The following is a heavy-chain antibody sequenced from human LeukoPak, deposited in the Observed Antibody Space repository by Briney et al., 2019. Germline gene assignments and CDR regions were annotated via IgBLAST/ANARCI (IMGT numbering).Heavy chain of an antibody. CDR1: GGTFSSYA. Sequence: GASVKVSCEASGGTFSSYAISWVRQAPGQGLEWMGNIDTTTGNPRYAQDFTGRFVFSLDTSVSTAYLQITSLKADDTAAYYCVRGTPTPGMDYWGQGTQVTVSS. D-gene: IGHD3-10*01. J-gene: IGHJ4*02. CDR3: VRGTPTPGMDY. V-gene: IGHV7-4-1*02. CDR2: IDTTTGNP.